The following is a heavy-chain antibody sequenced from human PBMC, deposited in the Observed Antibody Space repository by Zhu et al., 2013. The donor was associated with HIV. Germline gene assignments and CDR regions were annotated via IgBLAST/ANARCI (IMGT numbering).Heavy chain of an antibody. J-gene: IGHJ4*02. CDR1: GGTFSSYT. Sequence: QVQLVQSGAEVKKPGSSVKVSCKASGGTFSSYTISWVRQAPGQGLEWMGRIIPILGIANYAQKFQGRVTITADKSTSTAYMELSSLRSEDTAVYYCARDHNYYDSSGTFDYWGQGTLVTVSS. CDR3: ARDHNYYDSSGTFDY. CDR2: IIPILGIA. D-gene: IGHD3-22*01. V-gene: IGHV1-69*08.